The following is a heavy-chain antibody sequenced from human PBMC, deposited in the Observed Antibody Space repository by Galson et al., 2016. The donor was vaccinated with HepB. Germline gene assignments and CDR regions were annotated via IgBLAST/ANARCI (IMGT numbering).Heavy chain of an antibody. V-gene: IGHV1-18*01. Sequence: SVKVSCKASGYTFSNSAVSWVRQAPGQGLEWVGWIGVFNGNTYYAQNLQGRVTMTTDTSTSTAYMELRSLRSDDTAVYYCARGAERESCRTTSCYTFDYWGQGTLVTVSS. D-gene: IGHD2-2*02. J-gene: IGHJ4*02. CDR2: IGVFNGNT. CDR3: ARGAERESCRTTSCYTFDY. CDR1: GYTFSNSA.